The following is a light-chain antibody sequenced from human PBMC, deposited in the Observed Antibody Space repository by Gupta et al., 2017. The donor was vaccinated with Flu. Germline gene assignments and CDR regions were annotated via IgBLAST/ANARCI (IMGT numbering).Light chain of an antibody. CDR1: SSDVGGYNY. CDR2: EVS. V-gene: IGLV2-14*01. Sequence: QSALTPPASASGSPGQSITISCTGTSSDVGGYNYVSWYQQHPGKAPKLMIYEVSNRPSGVSNRFSGSKSGNTASLTISGLQAEDEADYYCSSYTSSSTLVVFGGGTKLTVL. CDR3: SSYTSSSTLVV. J-gene: IGLJ2*01.